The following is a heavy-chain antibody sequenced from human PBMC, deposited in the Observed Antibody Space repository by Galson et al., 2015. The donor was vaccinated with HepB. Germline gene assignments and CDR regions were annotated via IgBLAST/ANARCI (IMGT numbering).Heavy chain of an antibody. CDR3: ARGSTSVDY. D-gene: IGHD2-2*01. Sequence: SLRLSCAASGFTFSNSWMHWVRQTPGKGLVWVSRINTDGSSADYSDSVRGRFTISRDNSKSTLFLQMNSLRVEDTAVYYCARGSTSVDYWGRGTLVTVAS. CDR2: INTDGSSA. V-gene: IGHV3-74*01. CDR1: GFTFSNSW. J-gene: IGHJ4*02.